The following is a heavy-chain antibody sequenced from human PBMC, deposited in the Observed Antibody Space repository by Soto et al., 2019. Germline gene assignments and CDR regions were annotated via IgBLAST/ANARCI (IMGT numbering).Heavy chain of an antibody. V-gene: IGHV4-39*01. CDR1: GGSISSPAYY. J-gene: IGHJ2*01. CDR2: ITYRGNT. Sequence: QLQLQESGPGLVKPSETLSLTCTVSGGSISSPAYYWGWIRQPPGKGLEWIGSITYRGNTDYNPSLKSRLTISVDTSRDQFSLKLSSVTAADTAGYYCVATHSSSFSGGYFNLWGRGTLVTVSS. CDR3: VATHSSSFSGGYFNL. D-gene: IGHD6-13*01.